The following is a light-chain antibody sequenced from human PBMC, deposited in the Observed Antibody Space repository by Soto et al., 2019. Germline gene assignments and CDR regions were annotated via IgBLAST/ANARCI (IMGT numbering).Light chain of an antibody. V-gene: IGKV1-39*01. Sequence: DIQLTQSPTSLSASVGDRVTISCQASQSIRNYLNWYQQKPGSAPKLLIYTASSLQSGVPSRFSGSGSGTDFTLTISSLQPEDFASYYCQQSNSIPRTFGQGTKVEMK. CDR1: QSIRNY. CDR3: QQSNSIPRT. J-gene: IGKJ1*01. CDR2: TAS.